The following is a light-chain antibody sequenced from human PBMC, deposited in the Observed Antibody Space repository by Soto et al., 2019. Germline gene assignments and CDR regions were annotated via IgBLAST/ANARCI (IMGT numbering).Light chain of an antibody. V-gene: IGLV2-23*02. CDR3: CSYAGDSYV. CDR1: SSDVGNYNL. CDR2: DVS. J-gene: IGLJ1*01. Sequence: QSALNQPASVSGSPRHSITISCTGTSSDVGNYNLVSWYQQHPGKAPKLMIYDVSKRPSGVSNRFSGSKSGNTASLTISGLQADDEADYYCCSYAGDSYVFGTGTKVTVL.